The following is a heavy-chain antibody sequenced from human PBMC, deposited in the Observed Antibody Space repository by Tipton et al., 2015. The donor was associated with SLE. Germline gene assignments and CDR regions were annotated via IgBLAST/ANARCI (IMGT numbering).Heavy chain of an antibody. J-gene: IGHJ4*02. CDR2: IYTSGST. V-gene: IGHV4-61*02. CDR1: GGSISSGSYY. D-gene: IGHD3-16*01. Sequence: TLSLTCPVSGGSISSGSYYWSWIRQPAGKGLEWIGRIYTSGSTNYNPSLKSRVTISVDTSKNQFSLKLSSVTAADTAVYYCARGRLGSGFDYWGQGTLVTVSS. CDR3: ARGRLGSGFDY.